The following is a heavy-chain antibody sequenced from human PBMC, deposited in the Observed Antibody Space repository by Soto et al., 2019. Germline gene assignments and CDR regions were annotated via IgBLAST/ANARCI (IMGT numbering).Heavy chain of an antibody. CDR3: SRLRYYYDSSGYPYFDY. D-gene: IGHD3-22*01. CDR1: GGSFSGYY. J-gene: IGHJ4*02. V-gene: IGHV4-34*01. Sequence: SETLSLTCDVYGGSFSGYYWSWIRQPPGKGLEWIGEINHSGSTNYNPSLKSRVTISVDTSKNQFSLKLSSVTAADTAVYYCSRLRYYYDSSGYPYFDYWGQGTLVTVSS. CDR2: INHSGST.